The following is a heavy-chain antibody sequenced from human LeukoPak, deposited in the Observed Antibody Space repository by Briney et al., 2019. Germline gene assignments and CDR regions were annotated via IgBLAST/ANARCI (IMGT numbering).Heavy chain of an antibody. J-gene: IGHJ3*02. CDR2: ISSISSAI. Sequence: PGGSLRLSCVASGFPFSTYEMNWVRQAPGKGLEWISYISSISSAIHYADSVRGRFTISRDNAKNSLYLQMNSLRAEDTAVYYCATEGPRGWNDAFDMWGQGTMVTVSS. V-gene: IGHV3-48*03. D-gene: IGHD5-12*01. CDR3: ATEGPRGWNDAFDM. CDR1: GFPFSTYE.